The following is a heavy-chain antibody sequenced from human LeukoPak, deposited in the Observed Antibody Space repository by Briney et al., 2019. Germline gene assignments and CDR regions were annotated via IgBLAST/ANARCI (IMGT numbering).Heavy chain of an antibody. CDR1: GFTFSTYA. Sequence: GGSLRLSCAASGFTFSTYAMSWVRQAPGKGLEWVSEVSGSGDNTDYAGSVKGRFTISRDNSKNTLYLQMSSLRAEDTAVYYCAKGAGGRVGATLFDYWGQGTLVTVSS. J-gene: IGHJ4*02. D-gene: IGHD1-26*01. V-gene: IGHV3-23*01. CDR3: AKGAGGRVGATLFDY. CDR2: VSGSGDNT.